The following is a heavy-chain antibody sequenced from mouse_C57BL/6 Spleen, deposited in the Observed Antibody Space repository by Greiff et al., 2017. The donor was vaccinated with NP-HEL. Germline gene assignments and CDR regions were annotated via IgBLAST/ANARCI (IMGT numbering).Heavy chain of an antibody. V-gene: IGHV1-53*01. CDR1: GYTFTSYW. CDR2: INPSNGGT. Sequence: VQLQQSGTELVKPGASVKLSCKASGYTFTSYWMHWVKQRPGQGLEWIGNINPSNGGTNYNEKFKSKATLTVDKSSSTAYMQLSSLTSEDSAVYYWAITGYGYSWFAYWGQGTLVTVSA. J-gene: IGHJ3*01. D-gene: IGHD2-2*01. CDR3: AITGYGYSWFAY.